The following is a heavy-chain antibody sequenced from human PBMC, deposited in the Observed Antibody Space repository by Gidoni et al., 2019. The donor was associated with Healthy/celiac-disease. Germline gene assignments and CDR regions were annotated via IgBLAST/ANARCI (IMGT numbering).Heavy chain of an antibody. CDR3: AHGFWGSGSYFVFSKAPFDY. D-gene: IGHD3-10*01. V-gene: IGHV2-5*02. CDR1: GFSLSTSGVG. J-gene: IGHJ4*02. CDR2: IYWDDDK. Sequence: QITLKESGPTLVKPTQTLTLTCTFSGFSLSTSGVGVGWIRQPPGKALEWLALIYWDDDKRYSPSLKSRLTITKDTSKNQVVLTMTNMDPVDTATYYCAHGFWGSGSYFVFSKAPFDYWGQGTLVTVSS.